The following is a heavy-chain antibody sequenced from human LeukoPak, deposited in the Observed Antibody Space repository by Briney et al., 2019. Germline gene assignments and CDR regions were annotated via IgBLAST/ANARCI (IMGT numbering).Heavy chain of an antibody. CDR3: ARHPILEWSDY. J-gene: IGHJ4*02. CDR2: IYPGDSDT. V-gene: IGHV5-51*01. Sequence: GESLQISFKGSGYSFTSYWIGWVRQMPGKGLEWMGIIYPGDSDTRYSPSFQGQVTISADKSISTAYLQWSSLKASDTAMYYCARHPILEWSDYWGQGTLVTVSS. CDR1: GYSFTSYW. D-gene: IGHD3-3*01.